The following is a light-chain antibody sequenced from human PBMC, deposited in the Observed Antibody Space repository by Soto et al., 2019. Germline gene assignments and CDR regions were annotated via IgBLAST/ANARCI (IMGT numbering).Light chain of an antibody. Sequence: DIQMTQSPSTLSASVGDRVTITCRASQSIGRWLTWYQQKPGKAPKLLIYDASTLEGEVPSRFSGSGSGTELTLAISSLQPDDFATYYCQQYETYPLTLGGGTKVEIK. CDR3: QQYETYPLT. V-gene: IGKV1-5*01. CDR1: QSIGRW. CDR2: DAS. J-gene: IGKJ4*01.